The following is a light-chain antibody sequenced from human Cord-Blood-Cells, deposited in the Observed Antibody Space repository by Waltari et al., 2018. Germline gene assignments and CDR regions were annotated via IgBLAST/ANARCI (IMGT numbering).Light chain of an antibody. Sequence: QSGLTQPASVSGSPEQSLTIACTGTSTDVGGYNSVSWYQQHPGKAPKLLTYDVSNRPSGVSNRFSGSKSGNTASLTISGLQAEDEADYYCSSYTSSSTWVFGGGTKLTVL. CDR1: STDVGGYNS. CDR3: SSYTSSSTWV. CDR2: DVS. J-gene: IGLJ3*02. V-gene: IGLV2-14*01.